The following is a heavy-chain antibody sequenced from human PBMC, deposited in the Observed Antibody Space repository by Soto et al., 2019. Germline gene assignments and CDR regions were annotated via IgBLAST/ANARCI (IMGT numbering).Heavy chain of an antibody. CDR3: ARDREYRYNWSYVYWLDP. CDR1: GDSVSSNSAA. D-gene: IGHD1-7*01. V-gene: IGHV6-1*01. CDR2: TYYRSKWYN. J-gene: IGHJ5*02. Sequence: PSQTLSLTCAISGDSVSSNSAAWNWIRQSPSRGLEWLGRTYYRSKWYNDYAVSVKSRITINPDTSKNQFSLQLNSVTPEDTAVYYCARDREYRYNWSYVYWLDPWGQGTLVTVSS.